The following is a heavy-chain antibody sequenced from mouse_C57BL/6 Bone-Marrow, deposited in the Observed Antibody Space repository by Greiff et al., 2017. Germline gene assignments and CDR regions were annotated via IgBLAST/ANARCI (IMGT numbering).Heavy chain of an antibody. D-gene: IGHD1-1*01. CDR3: ANYGSTPFAY. Sequence: QVQLQQSGAEPARPGASVKMSCKASGYTFTSYTMHWVKQRPGQGLEWIGYINPSSGYTKYNQKFKDKATLTADKSSSTAYMQLSSLTSEDSAVYYCANYGSTPFAYWGQGTLVTVSA. J-gene: IGHJ3*01. CDR2: INPSSGYT. V-gene: IGHV1-4*01. CDR1: GYTFTSYT.